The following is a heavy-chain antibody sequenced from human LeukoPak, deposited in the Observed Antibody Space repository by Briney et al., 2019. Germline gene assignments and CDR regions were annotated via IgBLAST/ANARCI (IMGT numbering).Heavy chain of an antibody. CDR2: MYTDGDT. CDR3: ARAPAGCGGTCSFDS. Sequence: SETLSLTCDVSGASISGYWWSWIRQPAGKGLEWIGRMYTDGDTNYNPALKSRVTVSVDTSKNLFPLKLISVTAADTAVYYCARAPAGCGGTCSFDSWGQGTLVTVSS. V-gene: IGHV4-4*07. D-gene: IGHD2-15*01. J-gene: IGHJ4*02. CDR1: GASISGYW.